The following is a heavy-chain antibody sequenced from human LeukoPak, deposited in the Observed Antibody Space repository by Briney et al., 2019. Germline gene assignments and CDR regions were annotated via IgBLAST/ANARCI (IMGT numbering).Heavy chain of an antibody. D-gene: IGHD3-16*01. CDR2: IHSDGTT. J-gene: IGHJ4*02. CDR3: ARLNFRGGEALHFDS. V-gene: IGHV4-4*09. CDR1: GASISGHY. Sequence: SETLSLTCTVSGASISGHYLTWLRQPPGKGLEFIGYIHSDGTTNYDSSLQSRVAISLDTSKIQFSLRLYSVTAADTALYFCARLNFRGGEALHFDSWGQGTLVTVSS.